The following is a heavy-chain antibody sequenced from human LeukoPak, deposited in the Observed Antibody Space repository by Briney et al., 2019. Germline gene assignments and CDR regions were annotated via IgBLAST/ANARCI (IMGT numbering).Heavy chain of an antibody. CDR1: GYTFTSYE. V-gene: IGHV1-8*03. CDR3: ARLYSGKIDY. J-gene: IGHJ4*02. CDR2: MNPNSRNT. Sequence: ASVKVSCKASGYTFTSYEIKGVRQATGQGLEWIGWMNPNSRNTGYAHKFQGRVPITRNTSISTAYMELSSLRSEDTAVYYCARLYSGKIDYWGQGTLVTVSS. D-gene: IGHD5-12*01.